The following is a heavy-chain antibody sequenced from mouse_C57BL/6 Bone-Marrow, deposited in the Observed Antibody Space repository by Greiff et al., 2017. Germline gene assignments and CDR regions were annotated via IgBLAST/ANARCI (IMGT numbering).Heavy chain of an antibody. Sequence: QVQLKQSGAELVKPGASVKLSCKASGYTFTSYWMHWVKQRPGQGLEWIGMIHPNSGSTNYNEKFKSKATLTVDKSSSTAYMQLSSLTSEDSAVYYCARRGTTVVGPYAMDYWGQGTSVTVSS. D-gene: IGHD1-1*01. CDR3: ARRGTTVVGPYAMDY. V-gene: IGHV1-64*01. J-gene: IGHJ4*01. CDR1: GYTFTSYW. CDR2: IHPNSGST.